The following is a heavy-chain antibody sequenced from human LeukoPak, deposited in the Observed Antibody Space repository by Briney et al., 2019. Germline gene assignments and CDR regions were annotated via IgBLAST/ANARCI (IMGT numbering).Heavy chain of an antibody. CDR3: ARDLYGSGSYYNAYYYYYMDV. Sequence: SETLSLTCTVSGTSITNIEDYWGWIRQSPGEGLEWIGTIYHIGSTYYNPSLKSRATLSVDASKNQFSLKLSSVTAADTAVYYCARDLYGSGSYYNAYYYYYMDVWGKGTTVTVSS. D-gene: IGHD3-10*01. CDR2: IYHIGST. J-gene: IGHJ6*03. CDR1: GTSITNIEDY. V-gene: IGHV4-39*07.